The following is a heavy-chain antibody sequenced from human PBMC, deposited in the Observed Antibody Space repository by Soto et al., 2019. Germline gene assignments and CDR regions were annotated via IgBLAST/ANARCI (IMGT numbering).Heavy chain of an antibody. Sequence: GASVKVSCKASGYTFSVYHMHWVRQAPGQGLEWMGWVHPNSGGTNYAQSFEGRVTMTRDTSINTAYMELSRLTSDDTAVYYCATGSYGLGNYYTRAKGNWFDS. CDR3: ATGSYGLGNYYTRAKGNWFDS. D-gene: IGHD3-10*01. CDR1: GYTFSVYH. V-gene: IGHV1-2*02. J-gene: IGHJ5*01. CDR2: VHPNSGGT.